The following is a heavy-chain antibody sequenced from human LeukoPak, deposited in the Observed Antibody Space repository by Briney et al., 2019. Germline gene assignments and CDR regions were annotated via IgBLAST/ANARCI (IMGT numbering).Heavy chain of an antibody. V-gene: IGHV1-69*04. CDR1: GGTFSSYT. CDR2: IIPILGIA. Sequence: GASVTVSCKASGGTFSSYTISWVRQAPGQGLEWMGRIIPILGIANYAQKFQGRVTITADKSTSTAYMELSSLRSEDTAVYYCARDPLYDSSGYYYYYYGMDVWGQGTTVTVSS. CDR3: ARDPLYDSSGYYYYYYGMDV. J-gene: IGHJ6*02. D-gene: IGHD3-22*01.